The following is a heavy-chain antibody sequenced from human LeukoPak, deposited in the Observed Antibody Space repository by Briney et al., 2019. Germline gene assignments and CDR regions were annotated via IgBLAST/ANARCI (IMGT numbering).Heavy chain of an antibody. Sequence: PGKSLRLSCAASGFTFSSYSMNWVRQAPGKGLEWVAVISYDGSNKYYADSVKGRFTISRDNSKNTLYLQMNSLRAEDTAVYYCAKDRAAAKRVDYFDYWGQGTLVTVSS. CDR3: AKDRAAAKRVDYFDY. V-gene: IGHV3-30*18. J-gene: IGHJ4*02. D-gene: IGHD2-15*01. CDR2: ISYDGSNK. CDR1: GFTFSSYS.